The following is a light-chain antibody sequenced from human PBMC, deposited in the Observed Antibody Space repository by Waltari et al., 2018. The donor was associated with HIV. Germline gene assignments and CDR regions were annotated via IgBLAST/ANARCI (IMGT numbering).Light chain of an antibody. Sequence: QSALTQPASVSGSPGQSITISCTGTSTDIGAYNYVSWYQQHPGKSPKLIIYEVSYRPSGVSDRFSGSKSGNTASLTIPGLQPEDEAEYYCDSYTISSTYVFGTGTKVTVL. CDR1: STDIGAYNY. V-gene: IGLV2-14*03. CDR2: EVS. CDR3: DSYTISSTYV. J-gene: IGLJ1*01.